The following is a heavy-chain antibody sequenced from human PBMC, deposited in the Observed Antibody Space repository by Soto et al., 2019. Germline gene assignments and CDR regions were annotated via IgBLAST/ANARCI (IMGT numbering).Heavy chain of an antibody. D-gene: IGHD6-13*01. V-gene: IGHV4-30-4*08. J-gene: IGHJ6*02. CDR3: AATLIAAVGTGHYYGMDV. CDR2: IFHSGST. CDR1: GGSITNGDYN. Sequence: KPSETLSLTCTVSGGSITNGDYNWSWIRQSPGKGLEWIGNIFHSGSTSYNPSLRSRITMSVDTSKNQFSLKLSSVTAADTAVYYCAATLIAAVGTGHYYGMDVWGQGTTVTVSS.